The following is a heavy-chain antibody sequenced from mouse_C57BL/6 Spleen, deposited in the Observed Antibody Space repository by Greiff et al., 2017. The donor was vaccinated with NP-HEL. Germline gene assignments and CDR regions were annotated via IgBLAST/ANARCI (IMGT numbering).Heavy chain of an antibody. CDR2: IDPETGGT. V-gene: IGHV1-15*01. Sequence: QVQLQQSGAELVRPGASVTLSCKASGYTFTDYEMHWVKQTPVHGLEWIGAIDPETGGTAYNQKFKGKAILTADKSSSTAYMELRSLTSEDSAVYYCTREYYYGSSYGYWGQGTTLTVSS. CDR3: TREYYYGSSYGY. J-gene: IGHJ2*01. D-gene: IGHD1-1*01. CDR1: GYTFTDYE.